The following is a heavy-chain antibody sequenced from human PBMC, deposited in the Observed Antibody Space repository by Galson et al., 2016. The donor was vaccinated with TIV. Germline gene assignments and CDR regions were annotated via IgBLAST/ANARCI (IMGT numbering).Heavy chain of an antibody. CDR2: ISGSGIST. CDR1: GFTFSSYV. J-gene: IGHJ3*02. Sequence: SLRLSCAASGFTFSSYVMTWVRQAPGKGLEWVSSISGSGISTYYAESVKGRFTISRDNPKNTLFLQMNSLRVEDTAVYYCAKDYVRVIPGTGTFDIWGQGIMATVSS. D-gene: IGHD3-10*02. V-gene: IGHV3-23*01. CDR3: AKDYVRVIPGTGTFDI.